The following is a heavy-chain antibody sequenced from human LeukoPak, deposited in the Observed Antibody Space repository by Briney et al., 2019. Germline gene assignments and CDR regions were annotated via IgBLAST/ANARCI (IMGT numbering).Heavy chain of an antibody. CDR1: GGSFRTYP. V-gene: IGHV1-69*05. CDR3: ATSESGRSWDWFAP. D-gene: IGHD3-10*01. Sequence: ASVKVSCKASGGSFRTYPISWVRQAPGQGLEWMGGLTQFFRRTNYTQKFQGRLTTTTDESSSTAYMELSDLRSDDTAIYYCATSESGRSWDWFAPWGQGTLVTVSS. CDR2: LTQFFRRT. J-gene: IGHJ5*02.